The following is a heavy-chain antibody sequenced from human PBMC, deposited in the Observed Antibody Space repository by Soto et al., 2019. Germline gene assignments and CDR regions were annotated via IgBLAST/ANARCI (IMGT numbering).Heavy chain of an antibody. V-gene: IGHV3-23*01. D-gene: IGHD3-3*01. Sequence: EVQLLESGGGLVQPGGSLRLSCAASGLTFSSYAMSWVRQAPGKGLEWVSAISGSGGSTYYADSVKGRFTISRDNSKNTLYLQMNSLRAEDTAVYYCAPSPLRFLEPEPVYWGQGTLVTVSS. J-gene: IGHJ4*02. CDR3: APSPLRFLEPEPVY. CDR2: ISGSGGST. CDR1: GLTFSSYA.